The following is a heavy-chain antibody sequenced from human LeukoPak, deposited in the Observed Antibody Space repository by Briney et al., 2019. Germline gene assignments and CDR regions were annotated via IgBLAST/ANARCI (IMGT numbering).Heavy chain of an antibody. V-gene: IGHV3-7*01. Sequence: GGSLRLSYAASGFTFSRYWMTWVRQAPGKGLEWVANIKQDGSERYHVDSVKGRFTISRDNAKNSLYLQMNSLRAEDTAVYYCARDRYAVYWGQGTLVTVSS. J-gene: IGHJ4*02. CDR2: IKQDGSER. CDR3: ARDRYAVY. D-gene: IGHD2-8*01. CDR1: GFTFSRYW.